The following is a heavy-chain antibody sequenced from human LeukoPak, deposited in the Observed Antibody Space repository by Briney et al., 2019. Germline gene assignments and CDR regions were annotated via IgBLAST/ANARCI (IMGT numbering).Heavy chain of an antibody. V-gene: IGHV3-30-3*01. D-gene: IGHD1-26*01. CDR1: GFTFSTYA. CDR3: VRDSGFLSSGTYQAPFDY. Sequence: GGSLRLSCAASGFTFSTYAMHWVRQAPGKGLEWVAIISYDGINEYYADSVKGRLTISRDNSKKTLYLQMNSLRAEDTAVYYCVRDSGFLSSGTYQAPFDYWGQGTLVTVSS. CDR2: ISYDGINE. J-gene: IGHJ4*02.